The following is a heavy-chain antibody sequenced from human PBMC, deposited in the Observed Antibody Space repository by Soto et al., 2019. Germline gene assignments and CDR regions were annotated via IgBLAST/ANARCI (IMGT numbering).Heavy chain of an antibody. V-gene: IGHV4-59*01. CDR1: GGSISSYY. CDR3: ARTRAQGRRGFDY. Sequence: SETLSLTCTVSGGSISSYYWSWIRQPPGKGLEWIGYIYYSGSTNYNPSLKSRVTISVDTSKNQFSLKLSSVTAADTAVYYCARTRAQGRRGFDYWGQGTLVTVSS. J-gene: IGHJ4*02. CDR2: IYYSGST.